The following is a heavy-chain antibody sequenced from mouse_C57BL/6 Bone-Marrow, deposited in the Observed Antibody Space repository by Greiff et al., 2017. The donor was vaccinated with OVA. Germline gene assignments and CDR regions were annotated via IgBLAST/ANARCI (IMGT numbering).Heavy chain of an antibody. CDR3: TGGDDYDGVDY. Sequence: VQLKQSGGGLVQPGGSMKLSCVASGFTFSNYWMNWVRQSPEKGLEWVAQIRMKSDNYATHYAESVKGRFTISRDDSKSSVYLQMNNLRAEDTGIYYCTGGDDYDGVDYWGQGTSVTVSS. CDR1: GFTFSNYW. CDR2: IRMKSDNYAT. J-gene: IGHJ4*01. D-gene: IGHD2-4*01. V-gene: IGHV6-3*01.